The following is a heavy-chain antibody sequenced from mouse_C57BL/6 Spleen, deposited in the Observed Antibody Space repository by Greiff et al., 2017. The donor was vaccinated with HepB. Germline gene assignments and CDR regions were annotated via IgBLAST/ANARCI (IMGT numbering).Heavy chain of an antibody. V-gene: IGHV5-12*01. J-gene: IGHJ2*01. Sequence: EVHLVESGGGLVQPGGSLKLSCAASGFTFSDYYMYWVRQTPEKRLVWVAYISNGGGSTYYPDTVKGRFTIYRDNDKNTLYLQMSRLKSEDTAMYYCARRGTTPYYFDYWGQGTTLTVSS. CDR2: ISNGGGST. CDR3: ARRGTTPYYFDY. D-gene: IGHD1-1*01. CDR1: GFTFSDYY.